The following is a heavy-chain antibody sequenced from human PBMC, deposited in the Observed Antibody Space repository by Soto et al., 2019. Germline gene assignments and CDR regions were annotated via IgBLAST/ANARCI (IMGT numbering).Heavy chain of an antibody. J-gene: IGHJ3*01. D-gene: IGHD3-16*01. CDR3: ARDGGVVTVDAFDL. CDR2: ITWNAGSK. V-gene: IGHV3-20*04. CDR1: GFRFDDFG. Sequence: EVQLVESGGGVVRPGGSLRLSCVASGFRFDDFGLTWVRQVPGKGPEWVAGITWNAGSKGYADSVKGRFTISRDNAKNSLHLQMDSLREEDTALYCCARDGGVVTVDAFDLWGQGTMVTVSS.